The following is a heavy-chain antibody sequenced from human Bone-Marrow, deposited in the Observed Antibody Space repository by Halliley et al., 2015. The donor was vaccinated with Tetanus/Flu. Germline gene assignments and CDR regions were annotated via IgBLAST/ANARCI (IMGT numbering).Heavy chain of an antibody. CDR3: ARDTMHYYDSTGYYGGSWFDP. V-gene: IGHV4-30-2*05. CDR2: GGP. Sequence: GGPYYNPSLKSRVTISLDTSKNQFSLKLSSVTAADTAVYYCARDTMHYYDSTGYYGGSWFDPWGQGTPVTVSS. J-gene: IGHJ5*02. D-gene: IGHD3-22*01.